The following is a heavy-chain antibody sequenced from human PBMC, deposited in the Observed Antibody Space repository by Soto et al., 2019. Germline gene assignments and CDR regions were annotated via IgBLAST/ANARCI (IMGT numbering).Heavy chain of an antibody. J-gene: IGHJ4*02. Sequence: PGGSLRLSCAASGFTFSSYAMHWVRQAPGKGLEWVAVISYDGSNKYYADSVKGRFTISRDNSKNTLYLQMNSLRAEDTAVYYCARVTVVVPAAPPGDYWGQGTLVTVSS. CDR3: ARVTVVVPAAPPGDY. CDR2: ISYDGSNK. V-gene: IGHV3-30-3*01. CDR1: GFTFSSYA. D-gene: IGHD2-2*01.